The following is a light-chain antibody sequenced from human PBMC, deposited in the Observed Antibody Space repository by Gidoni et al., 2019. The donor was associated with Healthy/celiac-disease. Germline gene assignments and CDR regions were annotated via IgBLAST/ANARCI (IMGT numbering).Light chain of an antibody. CDR2: AAS. J-gene: IGKJ1*01. Sequence: IQMTQSPSSLSASVGDRVTITCRESQSISRYLNWYQQKPGKAPKPRIYAASSLQSGVPSRFRCIGSWTDCTITIRSVQPEDFATYYCQQSYSTPRTFGQGTKVEIK. CDR3: QQSYSTPRT. CDR1: QSISRY. V-gene: IGKV1-39*01.